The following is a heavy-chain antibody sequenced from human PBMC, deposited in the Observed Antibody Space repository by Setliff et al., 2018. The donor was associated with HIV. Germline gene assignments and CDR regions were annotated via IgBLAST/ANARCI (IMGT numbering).Heavy chain of an antibody. J-gene: IGHJ5*02. CDR1: GFTFSSYS. CDR3: VKDVLKFWSGSGALDL. V-gene: IGHV3-48*01. Sequence: GGSLRLSCAGSGFTFSSYSLNWVRQAPGKGLEWVSYVSGRGDSIYYAASVKGRFTILRDDSKKTAYLQMNSLRADDTAVYYCVKDVLKFWSGSGALDLWGPGTLVTVSS. CDR2: VSGRGDSI. D-gene: IGHD3-3*01.